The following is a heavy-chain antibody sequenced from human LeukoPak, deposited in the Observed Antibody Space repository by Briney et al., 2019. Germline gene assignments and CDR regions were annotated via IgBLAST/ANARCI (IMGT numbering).Heavy chain of an antibody. V-gene: IGHV3-23*01. CDR3: ARGTTPCPSLDI. CDR1: GVTLRIYP. CDR2: ISGSGGST. D-gene: IGHD1/OR15-1a*01. J-gene: IGHJ3*02. Sequence: PGGSLRLSCAACGVTLRIYPMIGVREAPGKALEWVAAISGSGGSTYYADSVKGRFTISRDNSKNTPYLQMNTLRAQDTAEHYCARGTTPCPSLDICGQGQMVPVSS.